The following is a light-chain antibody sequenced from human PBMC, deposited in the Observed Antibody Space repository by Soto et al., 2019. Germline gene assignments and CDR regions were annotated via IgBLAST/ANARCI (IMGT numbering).Light chain of an antibody. CDR3: HQYFIYPQT. Sequence: AIRMTQSPSSLSASTGDRVTITCRASQDIGSYLAWYQQRPGQAPRLLIYTASTLQTGVPPRFSGSGSGTDFTLTVSYLQSEDFATYYCHQYFIYPQTFGQGTKVDIK. V-gene: IGKV1-8*01. CDR1: QDIGSY. J-gene: IGKJ1*01. CDR2: TAS.